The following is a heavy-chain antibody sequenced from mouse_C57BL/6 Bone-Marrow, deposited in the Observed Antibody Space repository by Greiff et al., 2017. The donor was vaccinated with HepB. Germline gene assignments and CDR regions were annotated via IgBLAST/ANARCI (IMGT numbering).Heavy chain of an antibody. V-gene: IGHV5-17*01. J-gene: IGHJ2*01. CDR3: ARMGDYAFDY. D-gene: IGHD2-4*01. CDR2: ISSGSSTI. Sequence: VQLKESGGGLVKPGGSLKLSCAASGFTFSDYGMHWVRQAPEKGLEWVAYISSGSSTIYYADTVKGRFTISRDNAKNTLFLQMTSLRSEDTAMYYCARMGDYAFDYWGQGTTLTVSS. CDR1: GFTFSDYG.